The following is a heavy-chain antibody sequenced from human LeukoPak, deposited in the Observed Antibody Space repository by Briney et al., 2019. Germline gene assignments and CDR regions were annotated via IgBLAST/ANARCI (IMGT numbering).Heavy chain of an antibody. CDR3: AKDGVWFGELFIDY. D-gene: IGHD3-10*01. CDR1: GFTFTSDA. V-gene: IGHV3-23*01. J-gene: IGHJ4*02. Sequence: GGSLRLSCAASGFTFTSDAMSWVRQAPGKGLEWVSAISGSGGSTYSADSVKGRCTISRDNSKNTLYLQMNSLRAEDTAVYYCAKDGVWFGELFIDYWGQGTLVTVSS. CDR2: ISGSGGST.